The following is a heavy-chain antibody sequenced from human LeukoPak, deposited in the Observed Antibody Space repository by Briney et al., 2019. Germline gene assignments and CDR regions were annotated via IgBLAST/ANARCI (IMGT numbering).Heavy chain of an antibody. V-gene: IGHV3-23*01. J-gene: IGHJ4*02. CDR1: GFTFSAYA. CDR2: ITGSGDDT. CDR3: AKYTPANYYGSGSLFDY. Sequence: GGSLRLSCAASGFTFSAYAMSWVRQAPGKGLEWVSAITGSGDDTYYADSVKGRFTISRDSSRNTLYLQMNSLRAEDTAVYYCAKYTPANYYGSGSLFDYWGQGARVTVSS. D-gene: IGHD3-10*01.